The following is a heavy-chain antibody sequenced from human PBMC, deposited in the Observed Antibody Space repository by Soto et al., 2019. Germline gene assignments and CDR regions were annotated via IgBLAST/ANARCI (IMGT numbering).Heavy chain of an antibody. CDR3: ARDGLDTAMVDSSGWYGAFDI. CDR1: GVTFSSYG. J-gene: IGHJ3*02. V-gene: IGHV3-33*01. D-gene: IGHD5-18*01. Sequence: TGGSLRLSRASPGVTFSSYGIHRVRQAPGKGLEWVAVRWYYGSNKYYADSVKGRFTISRDKSKNTLYLQMNSLRAEDTAVYYCARDGLDTAMVDSSGWYGAFDIWGQGTMVTVPS. CDR2: RWYYGSNK.